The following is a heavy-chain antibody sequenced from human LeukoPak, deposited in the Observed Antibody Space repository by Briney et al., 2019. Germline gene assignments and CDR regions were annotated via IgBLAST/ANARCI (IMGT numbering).Heavy chain of an antibody. D-gene: IGHD1-26*01. CDR1: GGSIDSGTFY. Sequence: SETLSLTCTVSGGSIDSGTFYWGWIRQPPGKGLEWIGSMYYDGSSYYNPSLKSRVTTSVDTSKNQFSLKLTSVTAADTAVYFCARRSDSGSDDGEDYFDYWGQGTLVTVSS. J-gene: IGHJ4*02. V-gene: IGHV4-39*01. CDR3: ARRSDSGSDDGEDYFDY. CDR2: MYYDGSS.